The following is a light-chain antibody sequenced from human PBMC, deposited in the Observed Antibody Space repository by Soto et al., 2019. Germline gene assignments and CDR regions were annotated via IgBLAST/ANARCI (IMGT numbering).Light chain of an antibody. V-gene: IGKV1-5*03. CDR1: QSISTS. CDR2: LAS. CDR3: QQYGSYSRT. Sequence: DIQMTQSPSTVSAFVGDRVTITCRASQSISTSLAWYQQKPGKAPKLLIYLASSLESGVPARFSGSGSATDFTLSISSLQPDDFATYYCQQYGSYSRTFHQGTKVEIK. J-gene: IGKJ1*01.